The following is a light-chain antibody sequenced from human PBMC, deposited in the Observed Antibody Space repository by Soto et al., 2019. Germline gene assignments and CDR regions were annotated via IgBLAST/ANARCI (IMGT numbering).Light chain of an antibody. J-gene: IGKJ1*01. Sequence: EIVLTQSPGTLSLSPGERATLSCRSSQSISSSYLAWYQQKLGQAPRLLIYGASSRATGISVRFSGSGSGTDFTLTINRLEPEDFAVYYFQQYGSSPWTFGQGTKVEIK. CDR2: GAS. CDR1: QSISSSY. V-gene: IGKV3-20*01. CDR3: QQYGSSPWT.